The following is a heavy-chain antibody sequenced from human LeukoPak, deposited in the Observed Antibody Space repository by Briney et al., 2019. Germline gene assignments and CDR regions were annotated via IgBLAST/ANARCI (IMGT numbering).Heavy chain of an antibody. CDR2: IYTSGST. D-gene: IGHD3-22*01. J-gene: IGHJ4*02. Sequence: PSQTLSLTCTVSGGSISSGSYYWSWIRQPAGKGLEWIGRIYTSGSTNYNPSLKSRVTISVDTSKNQFSLKLSSVTAADTAVYYCAREGYYDSSGYDYWGQGTLVTVSS. V-gene: IGHV4-61*02. CDR1: GGSISSGSYY. CDR3: AREGYYDSSGYDY.